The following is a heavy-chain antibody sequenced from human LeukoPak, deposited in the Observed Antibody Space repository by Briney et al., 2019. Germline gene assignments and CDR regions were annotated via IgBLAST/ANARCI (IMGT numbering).Heavy chain of an antibody. CDR3: ARDTWIQLSHWFDP. D-gene: IGHD5-18*01. Sequence: SETLSLTCTVSGGSISSYYWSWIRQPPGKGLEWIGYIYYSGSTNYNPSLKSRVTISVDTSKNQFSLKLSSVTAADTAVYYCARDTWIQLSHWFDPWGQGTLVTVSS. CDR2: IYYSGST. J-gene: IGHJ5*02. V-gene: IGHV4-59*12. CDR1: GGSISSYY.